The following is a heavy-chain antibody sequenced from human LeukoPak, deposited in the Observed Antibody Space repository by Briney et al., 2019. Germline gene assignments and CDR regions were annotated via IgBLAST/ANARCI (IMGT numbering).Heavy chain of an antibody. Sequence: ASVKVSCKASGYTFNNHYMYWVRQAPGQGLEWMGVINPSGGSTSYAQKFQGRVTMTRDTSTRTVYMEVNSLRSEDTAVYYCARQGTYSSAIGMGYWGQGTLVTVSS. J-gene: IGHJ4*02. D-gene: IGHD6-19*01. CDR3: ARQGTYSSAIGMGY. CDR1: GYTFNNHY. V-gene: IGHV1-46*02. CDR2: INPSGGST.